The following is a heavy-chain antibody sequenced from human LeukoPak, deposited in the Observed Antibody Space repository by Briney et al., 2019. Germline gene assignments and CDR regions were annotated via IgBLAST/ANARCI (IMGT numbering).Heavy chain of an antibody. CDR3: AKDLRYSSSWSYFDC. CDR1: GFSFTTYA. D-gene: IGHD6-13*01. J-gene: IGHJ4*02. Sequence: GGSLRLSCAASGFSFTTYAMSWVRQAPGQGLEWVASISGSGSSTTYYADSVKGRFTISRDISESTLYLYMNSLRADDTAVYYCAKDLRYSSSWSYFDCWGQGTLVTVSS. V-gene: IGHV3-23*01. CDR2: ISGSGSSTT.